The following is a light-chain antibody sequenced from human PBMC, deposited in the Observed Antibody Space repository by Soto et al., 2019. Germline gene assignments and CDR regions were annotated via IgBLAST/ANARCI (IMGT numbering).Light chain of an antibody. V-gene: IGKV1-33*01. CDR3: QQYDKLPLT. CDR2: DAF. CDR1: QDINSY. J-gene: IGKJ4*01. Sequence: DIQMTQSPSSLSASVGDRVTITCQASQDINSYLAWYQQKPGKAPKFLIFDAFNLETGVPSRFSGSGSGTDFTLPNSNLQPEDVATDDCQQYDKLPLTFGGGTKVEVK.